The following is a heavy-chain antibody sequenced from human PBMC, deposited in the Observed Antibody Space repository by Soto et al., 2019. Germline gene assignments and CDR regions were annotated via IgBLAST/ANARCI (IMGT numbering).Heavy chain of an antibody. V-gene: IGHV1-2*02. CDR2: INPNSGGT. J-gene: IGHJ4*02. D-gene: IGHD6-19*01. CDR3: ARDAEDSSGWFPGVTDKFDY. CDR1: GYTFTGYY. Sequence: GASVKVSCKASGYTFTGYYMHWVRQAPGQGLEWMGWINPNSGGTNYAQKFQGRVTMTRDTSISTAYMELSRLRSDDTAVYYCARDAEDSSGWFPGVTDKFDYWGQGTLVTVSS.